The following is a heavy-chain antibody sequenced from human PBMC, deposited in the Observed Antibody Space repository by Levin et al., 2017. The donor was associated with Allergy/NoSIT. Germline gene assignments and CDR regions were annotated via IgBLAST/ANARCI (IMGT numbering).Heavy chain of an antibody. J-gene: IGHJ4*02. CDR2: ISSSGSYI. D-gene: IGHD1-7*01. V-gene: IGHV3-21*06. CDR3: ARDSAGTTLTSYDS. Sequence: GESLKISCAASGFIFSNYNINWVRQAPGKGLEWVSSISSSGSYIKYADSVQGRFTVSRDNAKNSLYPLMNSLKVEDTAVYYCARDSAGTTLTSYDSWGRGTRVTVSS. CDR1: GFIFSNYN.